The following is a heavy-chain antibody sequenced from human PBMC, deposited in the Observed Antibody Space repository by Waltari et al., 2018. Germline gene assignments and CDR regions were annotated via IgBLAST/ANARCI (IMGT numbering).Heavy chain of an antibody. CDR1: GYTFTDSY. D-gene: IGHD1-26*01. V-gene: IGHV1-69-2*01. CDR2: VEPEGGET. Sequence: EVQLVQSGAEVKKPGATVKISCTASGYTFTDSYMHWVQQAPGKGLGWMGRVEPEGGETIYAEKFQGRVTITADTATDTAYMELSSLGAEDTAVYYCAKDRLVGAVGTSDAFDIWGQGTMVTVSS. CDR3: AKDRLVGAVGTSDAFDI. J-gene: IGHJ3*02.